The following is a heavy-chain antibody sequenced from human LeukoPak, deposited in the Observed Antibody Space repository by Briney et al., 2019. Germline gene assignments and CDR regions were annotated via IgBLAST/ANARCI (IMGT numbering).Heavy chain of an antibody. Sequence: SETLSLTCTVSGYSISSGYYWGWIRQPPGKGLEWIGSIYHSGSTYYNPSLKSRVTISVDTSKNQFSLKLSSVTAADTAVYYCARHLAAAGTRTFDYWGQGTLVTVSS. J-gene: IGHJ4*02. CDR3: ARHLAAAGTRTFDY. CDR2: IYHSGST. CDR1: GYSISSGYY. D-gene: IGHD6-13*01. V-gene: IGHV4-38-2*02.